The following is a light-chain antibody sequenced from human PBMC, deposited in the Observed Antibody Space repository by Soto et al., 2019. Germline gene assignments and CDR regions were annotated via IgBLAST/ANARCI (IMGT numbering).Light chain of an antibody. CDR2: DVN. CDR1: SSDVGSYNY. V-gene: IGLV2-14*01. Sequence: QSALTQPASVSGSPGPSITISCTGTSSDVGSYNYVYWYQQHPGQAPKLMIYDVNNRPSGVSNRFSGSKSGNTASLTISGLQAEDEANYYCSSYTSNSTMVFGGGTQLTVL. J-gene: IGLJ3*02. CDR3: SSYTSNSTMV.